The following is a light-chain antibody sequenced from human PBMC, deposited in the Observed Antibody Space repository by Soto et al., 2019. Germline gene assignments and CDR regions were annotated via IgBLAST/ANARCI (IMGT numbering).Light chain of an antibody. CDR2: DAS. V-gene: IGKV3-20*01. Sequence: EIVLTQCPGTLSLSPGERATLSCRASQSLSSSYLAWYQQKPGQAPRLLIYDASSRVTGIPDRFSGSGSGTDFTLTISRLEPEDFAVYYCQQYGSSLPITFGQGTRLEIK. CDR3: QQYGSSLPIT. J-gene: IGKJ5*01. CDR1: QSLSSSY.